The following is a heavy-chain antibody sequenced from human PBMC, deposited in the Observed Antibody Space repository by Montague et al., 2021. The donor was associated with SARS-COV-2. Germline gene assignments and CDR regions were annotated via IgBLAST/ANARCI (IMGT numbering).Heavy chain of an antibody. CDR1: GGSISSGGHY. J-gene: IGHJ3*02. CDR3: ARVQGITMIVVVIGAFDI. D-gene: IGHD3-22*01. V-gene: IGHV4-31*03. Sequence: TLSLTCTVSGGSISSGGHYWSWIRQHPGEDLEWIGYIYYSGSTYYNPSLKSRVTISVDTSKNQFSLKLSSVTAADTAVYYCARVQGITMIVVVIGAFDIWGQGTMVTVSS. CDR2: IYYSGST.